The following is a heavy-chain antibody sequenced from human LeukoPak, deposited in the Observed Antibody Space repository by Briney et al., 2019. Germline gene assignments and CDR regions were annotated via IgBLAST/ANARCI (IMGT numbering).Heavy chain of an antibody. V-gene: IGHV1-8*01. CDR3: ARGRGTTIFGVVNWFDP. D-gene: IGHD3-3*01. CDR1: GYTFTSYD. CDR2: MNPNIGNT. J-gene: IGHJ5*02. Sequence: ASVKVSCKASGYTFTSYDINWVRQATGQGLEWMGWMNPNIGNTGYAQKFQGRVTITRNTSISTAYMELSSLRSEDTAVYYCARGRGTTIFGVVNWFDPWGQGTLVTVSS.